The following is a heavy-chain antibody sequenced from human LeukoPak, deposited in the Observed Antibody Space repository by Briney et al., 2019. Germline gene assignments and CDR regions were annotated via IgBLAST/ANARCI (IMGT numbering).Heavy chain of an antibody. V-gene: IGHV3-9*01. Sequence: PGRSLRLSCAASGFTFDDYAMHWVRQAPGKGLEGVSGISWNSGSIGYADSVKGRFTISRDNAKNSLDLQMNSLRAEDTALYYCAKAKRGRSRAAFYYYMDVWGKGTTVTISS. CDR3: AKAKRGRSRAAFYYYMDV. CDR2: ISWNSGSI. J-gene: IGHJ6*03. D-gene: IGHD3-10*01. CDR1: GFTFDDYA.